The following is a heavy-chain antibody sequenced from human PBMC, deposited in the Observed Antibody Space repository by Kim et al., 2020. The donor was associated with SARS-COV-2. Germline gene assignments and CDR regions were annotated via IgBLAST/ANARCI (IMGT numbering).Heavy chain of an antibody. CDR3: ARHMDASGGIDY. D-gene: IGHD1-26*01. Sequence: RYSPSFQGQVTISADKSISTAYLQWSSLKASDTAMYYCARHMDASGGIDYWGQGTLVTVSS. J-gene: IGHJ4*02. V-gene: IGHV5-51*01.